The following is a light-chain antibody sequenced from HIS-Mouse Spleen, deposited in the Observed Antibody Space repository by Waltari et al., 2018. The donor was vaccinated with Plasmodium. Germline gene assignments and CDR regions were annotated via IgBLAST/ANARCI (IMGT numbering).Light chain of an antibody. J-gene: IGLJ3*02. CDR1: AFPKQY. Sequence: SYELTQPPSVSVSPGPPARITCSGDAFPKQYAYRSQQNPGQAPVLVIYKDSERPTGIPERFSGSSSGTTVTLTISGVQAEDEADYYCQSADSSGTPNWVFGGGTKLTVL. CDR3: QSADSSGTPNWV. CDR2: KDS. V-gene: IGLV3-25*03.